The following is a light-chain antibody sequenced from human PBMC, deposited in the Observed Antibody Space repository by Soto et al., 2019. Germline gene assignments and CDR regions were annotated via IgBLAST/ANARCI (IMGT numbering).Light chain of an antibody. CDR1: QSISSW. Sequence: DIQMTQSPSTLSASVGDRVTITCRASQSISSWLAWYQQKPGKALKLLIYDASSLESGVPSRFSGSGSGTEFTLTISSLQPDDFATYYCQQYNSYSSITFGQGTRLEIK. J-gene: IGKJ5*01. CDR2: DAS. CDR3: QQYNSYSSIT. V-gene: IGKV1-5*01.